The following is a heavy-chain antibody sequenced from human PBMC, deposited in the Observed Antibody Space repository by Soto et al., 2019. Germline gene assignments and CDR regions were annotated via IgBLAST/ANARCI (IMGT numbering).Heavy chain of an antibody. J-gene: IGHJ5*02. Sequence: QVQLQESGPVLLEPSQTLSLTCIVSGGSIRGGGYYWSWIRQNSGKGLEWIGYIHYSGTTYYNPSLKSRLTISVDTSKTQYTLKLSSVTAADTAVYYCARVWTAAAGWANWFDLWGQGTLVTVSS. V-gene: IGHV4-31*03. CDR3: ARVWTAAAGWANWFDL. CDR2: IHYSGTT. D-gene: IGHD6-13*01. CDR1: GGSIRGGGYY.